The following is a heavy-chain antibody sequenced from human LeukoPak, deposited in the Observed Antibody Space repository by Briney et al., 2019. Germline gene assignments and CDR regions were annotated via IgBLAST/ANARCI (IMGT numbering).Heavy chain of an antibody. CDR1: GFTFSSYE. Sequence: GGSLRLSCAASGFTFSSYEMNWVRQAPGKGLEWVSYISSSGSTIYYADSVKGRFTISRDNAKNSLYLQMNSLRAEDTDVYYCARDLYGSGSFDYWGQGTLVTVSS. CDR3: ARDLYGSGSFDY. CDR2: ISSSGSTI. J-gene: IGHJ4*02. D-gene: IGHD3-10*01. V-gene: IGHV3-48*03.